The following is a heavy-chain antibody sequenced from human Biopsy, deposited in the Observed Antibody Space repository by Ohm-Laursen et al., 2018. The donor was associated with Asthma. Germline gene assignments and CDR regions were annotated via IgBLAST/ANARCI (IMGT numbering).Heavy chain of an antibody. Sequence: SLRLSCAASGFTFRSYAMHWVRQAPGKGLEWVAVGGSYYDGGIKYYADSVNGRFTVSRDDSKNTLYLQMNSRRPDDTAVYYCAGDGMEWYLPAFDFWGQGTLVTVSS. D-gene: IGHD3-3*01. J-gene: IGHJ4*02. V-gene: IGHV3-30-3*01. CDR2: GGSYYDGGIK. CDR1: GFTFRSYA. CDR3: AGDGMEWYLPAFDF.